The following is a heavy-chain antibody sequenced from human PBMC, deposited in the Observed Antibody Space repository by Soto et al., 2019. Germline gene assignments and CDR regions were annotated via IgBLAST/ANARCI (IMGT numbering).Heavy chain of an antibody. V-gene: IGHV1-69*13. Sequence: SVKVSCKASGGTFSSYAISWVRQAPGQGLEWMGGIIPIFGTANYAQKFQGRVTITADESTSTAYMELSSLRSEDTAVYYCARALRGYSYEGYYYYGMDVWGQGTTVTVSS. J-gene: IGHJ6*02. CDR3: ARALRGYSYEGYYYYGMDV. D-gene: IGHD5-18*01. CDR1: GGTFSSYA. CDR2: IIPIFGTA.